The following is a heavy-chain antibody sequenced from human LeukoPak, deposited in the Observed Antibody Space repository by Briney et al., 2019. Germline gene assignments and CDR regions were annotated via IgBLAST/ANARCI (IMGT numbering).Heavy chain of an antibody. V-gene: IGHV3-7*01. Sequence: GGSLRLSCVASGFTFSNYWMSWVRQCPGKGLEWVANIKQDETAKFYVDSVKGRFTVSRDNANNSLFLHMTYLGAEDTAVYYCVSYWYSWGQGTLVTVSS. J-gene: IGHJ4*02. D-gene: IGHD2-8*02. CDR2: IKQDETAK. CDR3: VSYWYS. CDR1: GFTFSNYW.